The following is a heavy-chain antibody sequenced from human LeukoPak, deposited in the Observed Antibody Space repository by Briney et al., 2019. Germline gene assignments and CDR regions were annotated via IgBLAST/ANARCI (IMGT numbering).Heavy chain of an antibody. CDR1: GFSVSSKY. CDR2: IYSGGTT. D-gene: IGHD6-19*01. Sequence: QPGVSLRLSCAASGFSVSSKYMSWVRQPAGKGLEWVSVIYSGGTTFYADSVKGRFTISRDNSKNTLYLHMNSLRPDDTAVYYCTKLKGWYGDGYFDYRGTGILVTVSS. J-gene: IGHJ4*02. CDR3: TKLKGWYGDGYFDY. V-gene: IGHV3-53*01.